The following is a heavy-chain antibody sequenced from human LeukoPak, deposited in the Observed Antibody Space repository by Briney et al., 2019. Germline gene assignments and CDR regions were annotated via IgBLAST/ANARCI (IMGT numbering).Heavy chain of an antibody. CDR2: IGGSGGST. CDR3: AKDSHSNYEVS. CDR1: GFTFSSYA. J-gene: IGHJ4*02. V-gene: IGHV3-23*01. Sequence: GGSLRLSCAASGFTFSSYAMSWVRQAPGKGLEWVSAIGGSGGSTYYADSVKGRFTISRDNSKNTLYLQMNSLRAEDTAVYYCAKDSHSNYEVSWGQGTLVTVSS. D-gene: IGHD4-11*01.